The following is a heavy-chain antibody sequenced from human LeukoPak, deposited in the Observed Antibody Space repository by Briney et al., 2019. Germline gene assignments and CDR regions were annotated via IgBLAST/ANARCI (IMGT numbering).Heavy chain of an antibody. J-gene: IGHJ4*02. CDR3: ARLFYDFWSGYYN. V-gene: IGHV1-2*02. CDR2: INPNSGDT. CDR1: GYSFTDHY. D-gene: IGHD3-3*01. Sequence: GASVKVSCKASGYSFTDHYLHWVRQAPGQGLEWMGSINPNSGDTNYAQKFQGRVTITADESTSTAYMELSSLRSEDTAVYYCARLFYDFWSGYYNWGQGTLVTVSS.